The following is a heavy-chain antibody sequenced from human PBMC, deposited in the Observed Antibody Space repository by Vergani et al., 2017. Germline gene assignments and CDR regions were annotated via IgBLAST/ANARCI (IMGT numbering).Heavy chain of an antibody. CDR1: GFTFNHYA. J-gene: IGHJ6*02. CDR3: AKSNPRNSGYDYLYYYHAMDV. Sequence: EVQLLESGGDLVQPGGSLRLSCAASGFTFNHYAMNWVRQAPGKGLEWVSGISGSGGSTYYAGSVKGRFTISRDSSKNTLYLQMNSLSAGDTAVYYCAKSNPRNSGYDYLYYYHAMDVWGQGTTVTVCS. CDR2: ISGSGGST. D-gene: IGHD5-12*01. V-gene: IGHV3-23*01.